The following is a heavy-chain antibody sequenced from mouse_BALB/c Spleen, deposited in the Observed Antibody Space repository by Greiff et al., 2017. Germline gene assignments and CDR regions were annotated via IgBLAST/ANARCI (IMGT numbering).Heavy chain of an antibody. Sequence: EVQLQQSGPELVKPGASVKISCKASGYTFTDYNMHWVKQSHGKSLEWIGWIDPENGDTEYAPKFQGKATMTADTSSNTAYLQLSSLTSEDTAVYYCNADAYWGQGTLVTVSA. V-gene: IGHV1S29*02. CDR3: NADAY. J-gene: IGHJ3*01. CDR2: IDPENGDT. D-gene: IGHD6-5*01. CDR1: GYTFTDYN.